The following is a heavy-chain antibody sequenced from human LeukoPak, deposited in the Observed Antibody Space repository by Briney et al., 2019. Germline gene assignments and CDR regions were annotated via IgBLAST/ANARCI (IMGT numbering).Heavy chain of an antibody. V-gene: IGHV3-11*04. CDR1: GGSISSSSYY. J-gene: IGHJ3*02. CDR2: ISSSGSTI. CDR3: ARIPSRAFDI. Sequence: LSLTCTVSGGSISSSSYYMSWIRQAPGKGLEWVSYISSSGSTIYYADSVKGRFTISRDNAKNSLYLQMNSLRAEDTAVYYCARIPSRAFDIWGQGTMVTVSS.